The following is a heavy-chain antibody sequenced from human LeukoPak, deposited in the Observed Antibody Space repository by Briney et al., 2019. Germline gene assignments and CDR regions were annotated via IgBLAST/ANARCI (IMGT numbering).Heavy chain of an antibody. CDR2: FDPEDGET. J-gene: IGHJ5*02. CDR3: ATPSYCSSTSCPHDRWFDP. Sequence: ASVKVSCKVSGHTLTELSMHWVRQAPGKGLEWMGGFDPEDGETIYAQKFQGRVTMTEDTSTDTAYMELSSLRSEDTAVYYCATPSYCSSTSCPHDRWFDPWGRGTLVTVSS. CDR1: GHTLTELS. V-gene: IGHV1-24*01. D-gene: IGHD2-2*01.